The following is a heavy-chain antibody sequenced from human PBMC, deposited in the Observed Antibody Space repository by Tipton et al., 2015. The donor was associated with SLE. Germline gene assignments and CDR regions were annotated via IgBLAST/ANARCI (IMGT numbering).Heavy chain of an antibody. CDR3: ARGLWDTGNGQFYFDY. Sequence: TLSLTCTVSGDSISSYYWSWIRQPPGKGLEWIGDINHNGSPNYSPSLKSRVTISVDTSKNQFSLKLNSVTAADTAVYYCARGLWDTGNGQFYFDYWGQGTLVPVSS. CDR1: GDSISSYY. V-gene: IGHV4-59*12. J-gene: IGHJ4*02. D-gene: IGHD1-26*01. CDR2: INHNGSP.